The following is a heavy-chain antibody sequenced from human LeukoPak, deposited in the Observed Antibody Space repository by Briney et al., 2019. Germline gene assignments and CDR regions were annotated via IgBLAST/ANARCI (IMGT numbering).Heavy chain of an antibody. D-gene: IGHD3-9*01. V-gene: IGHV3-30-3*01. CDR2: ISYDGSNK. Sequence: PGGSLRLSCAASGFTFSSYAMHWVRQAPGKGLEWVAVISYDGSNKYYADSVKGRFTISRDNSKNTLYLQLNSLRAEDTAIYYCAKARGRGYDTLGYYYYYMDVWGKGTTVTVSS. J-gene: IGHJ6*03. CDR3: AKARGRGYDTLGYYYYYMDV. CDR1: GFTFSSYA.